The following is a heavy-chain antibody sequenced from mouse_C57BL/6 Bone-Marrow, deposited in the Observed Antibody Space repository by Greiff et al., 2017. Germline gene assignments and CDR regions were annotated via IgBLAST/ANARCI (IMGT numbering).Heavy chain of an antibody. CDR3: ARKRLTGDFDY. CDR2: INPYNGGT. CDR1: GYTFTDYY. Sequence: EVQLQQSGPVLVKPGASVKMSCKASGYTFTDYYMNWVKQSHGKSLEWIGVINPYNGGTSYNQKFKGKATLTVDKSSSTAYMELNSLTSEDSAVYYCARKRLTGDFDYWGQGTTLTVSS. D-gene: IGHD4-1*01. V-gene: IGHV1-19*01. J-gene: IGHJ2*01.